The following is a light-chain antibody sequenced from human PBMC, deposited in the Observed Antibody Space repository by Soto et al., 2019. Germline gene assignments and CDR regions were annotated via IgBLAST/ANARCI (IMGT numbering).Light chain of an antibody. Sequence: DIQLTQSPSFLSAPVGDRVTITCRASQGMSSFLAWYQHKPGKAPNLLIYAASTLQSGVPSRFSGSGSGTEFTLTIISLQPEDFGTYYCQQLNSYSLTFGGGTKVEIK. J-gene: IGKJ4*01. CDR3: QQLNSYSLT. CDR1: QGMSSF. V-gene: IGKV1-9*01. CDR2: AAS.